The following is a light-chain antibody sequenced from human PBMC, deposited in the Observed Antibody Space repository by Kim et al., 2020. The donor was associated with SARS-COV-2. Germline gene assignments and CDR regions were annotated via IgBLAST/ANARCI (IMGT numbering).Light chain of an antibody. J-gene: IGKJ1*01. Sequence: DIQMTQSPSTLSASVGDRVTITCRASQSIGSWLAWYQQKPGKAPKLLIYKASSLESGVPSRFSGSGSGTEFTLTISSLQPDDFGTYYCQQYNSYSWTFGQGTKVDIK. CDR2: KAS. CDR1: QSIGSW. CDR3: QQYNSYSWT. V-gene: IGKV1-5*03.